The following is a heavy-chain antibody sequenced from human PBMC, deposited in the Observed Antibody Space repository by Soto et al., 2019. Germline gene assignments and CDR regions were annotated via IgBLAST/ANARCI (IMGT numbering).Heavy chain of an antibody. J-gene: IGHJ6*02. V-gene: IGHV3-7*01. Sequence: PGGSLRLSCAASGFTLGSYWMNWVRQAPGEGLEWVANIKQDGYEKYYVDSVRGRFFISRDNAKNSLYLQLNSLRAEDTAVYYCARDADASGWYHYGMDVWGQGTLVTVSS. CDR3: ARDADASGWYHYGMDV. CDR2: IKQDGYEK. D-gene: IGHD6-19*01. CDR1: GFTLGSYW.